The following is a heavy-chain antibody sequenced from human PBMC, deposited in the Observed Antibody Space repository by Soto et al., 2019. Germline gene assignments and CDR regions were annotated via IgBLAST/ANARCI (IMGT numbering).Heavy chain of an antibody. Sequence: SETLSLTCTVSGGSMSSYYWSWIRQPPGKGLEWIGYIYYSGRTNYNPSIKSRVTMSVDTPKNQFSLKLSSVTAADTAVYFCARRGYGPGFPYYYGMDVWGQGTTVTVSS. V-gene: IGHV4-59*01. CDR2: IYYSGRT. J-gene: IGHJ6*02. CDR3: ARRGYGPGFPYYYGMDV. D-gene: IGHD3-10*01. CDR1: GGSMSSYY.